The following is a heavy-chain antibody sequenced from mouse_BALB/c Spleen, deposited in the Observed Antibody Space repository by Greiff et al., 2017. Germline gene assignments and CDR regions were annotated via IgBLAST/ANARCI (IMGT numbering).Heavy chain of an antibody. CDR2: ISSGGST. Sequence: EVKLVESGGGLVKPGGSLKLSCAASGFTFSSYAMSWVRQTPEKRLEWVASISSGGSTYYPDSVKGRFTISRDNARNILYLQMSSLRSEDTAMYYCARAYYGNYGAMDYWGQGTSVTVSS. CDR3: ARAYYGNYGAMDY. J-gene: IGHJ4*01. V-gene: IGHV5-6-5*01. CDR1: GFTFSSYA. D-gene: IGHD2-10*01.